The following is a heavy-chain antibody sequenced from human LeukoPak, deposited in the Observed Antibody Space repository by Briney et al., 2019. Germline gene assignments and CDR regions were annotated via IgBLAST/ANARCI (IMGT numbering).Heavy chain of an antibody. CDR1: GFTFSSYE. J-gene: IGHJ6*04. Sequence: GGSLRLSCAASGFTFSSYERNWVRQAPGNGLEWVSYISSSGSTIYYADSVKGRFTISRDNAKNSLYLQMNSLRAEDTAVYYCAELGITMIGGVWGKGTTVTISS. D-gene: IGHD3-10*02. V-gene: IGHV3-48*03. CDR3: AELGITMIGGV. CDR2: ISSSGSTI.